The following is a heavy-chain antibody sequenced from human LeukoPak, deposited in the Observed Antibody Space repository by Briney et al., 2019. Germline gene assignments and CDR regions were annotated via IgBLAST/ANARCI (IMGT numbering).Heavy chain of an antibody. CDR3: ARSRAYCDFWSGYYIFDY. J-gene: IGHJ4*02. D-gene: IGHD3-3*01. CDR1: GYSFTSYW. V-gene: IGHV5-51*01. CDR2: IYPGDSDT. Sequence: KRGESLKISCKGSGYSFTSYWIGWVRQMPGKGLEWMGIIYPGDSDTRYSPSFQGQVTISADKSISTAYLQWSSLKASDTAMYYCARSRAYCDFWSGYYIFDYWGQGALVTVSS.